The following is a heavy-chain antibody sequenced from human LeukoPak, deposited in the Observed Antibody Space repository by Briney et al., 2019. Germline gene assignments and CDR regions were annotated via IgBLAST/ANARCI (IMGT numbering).Heavy chain of an antibody. D-gene: IGHD5-18*01. CDR1: GFTFSSYA. J-gene: IGHJ6*02. CDR2: ISGSGGST. CDR3: ANILVDTAMVKVKGMDV. Sequence: PGGSLRLSCAASGFTFSSYAMSRVRQAPGKGLEWVSAISGSGGSTYYADSVKGRFTISRDNSKNTLYLQMNSLRAEDTAVYYCANILVDTAMVKVKGMDVWGQGTTVTVSS. V-gene: IGHV3-23*01.